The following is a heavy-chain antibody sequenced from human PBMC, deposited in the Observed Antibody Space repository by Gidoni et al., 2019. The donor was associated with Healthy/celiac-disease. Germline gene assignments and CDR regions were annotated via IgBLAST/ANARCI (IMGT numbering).Heavy chain of an antibody. D-gene: IGHD3-3*01. CDR3: ARTDDFWSGYFDY. CDR2: IYHSGST. CDR1: GGSISSGGSS. J-gene: IGHJ4*02. Sequence: QLQLQESGSGLVKPSQTLSLTCAVSGGSISSGGSSWSWIRQPPGKGLEWIGYIYHSGSTYYNPSLKSRVTISVDRSKNQFSLKLSSVTAADTAVYYCARTDDFWSGYFDYWGQGTLVTVSS. V-gene: IGHV4-30-2*01.